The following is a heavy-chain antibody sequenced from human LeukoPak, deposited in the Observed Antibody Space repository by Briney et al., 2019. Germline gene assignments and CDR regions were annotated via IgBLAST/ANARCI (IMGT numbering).Heavy chain of an antibody. V-gene: IGHV3-15*05. CDR1: GFSVINAW. CDR3: LIFPGR. CDR2: IKSRADGGTT. J-gene: IGHJ4*02. D-gene: IGHD3-3*01. Sequence: GGSLRLSCAASGFSVINAWMSWVRQAPGQGLEWVGRIKSRADGGTTGYAAPVEGRFSISRDDSENTLYLQMNSLQIDDTALYYCLIFPGRWGQGTLVTVSS.